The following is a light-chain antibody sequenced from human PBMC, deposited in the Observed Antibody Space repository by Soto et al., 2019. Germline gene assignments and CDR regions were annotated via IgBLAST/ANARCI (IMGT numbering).Light chain of an antibody. V-gene: IGKV3-20*01. CDR3: QQYGSSGT. CDR1: QSVSSCY. CDR2: GTS. Sequence: PGERATLYCRASQSVSSCYLAWYQQQPGQAPRLLMSGTSNRATGTPDRFSGSGSGTDFTLTISRLEPEDFAVYYCQQYGSSGTFGQGTKVDI. J-gene: IGKJ1*01.